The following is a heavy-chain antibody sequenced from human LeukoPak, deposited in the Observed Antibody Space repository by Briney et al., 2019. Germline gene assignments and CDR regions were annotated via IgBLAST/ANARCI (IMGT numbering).Heavy chain of an antibody. D-gene: IGHD6-13*01. CDR2: IIPIFGTA. Sequence: GASVNVSCKASGGTFSSYAISWVRQAPGQGLEWMGGIIPIFGTANYAQKFQCRVTITADESTSTAYMELSSLRSEDTAVYYCARSTRRSSSWYNWFDPWGQGTLVTVSS. CDR1: GGTFSSYA. V-gene: IGHV1-69*01. J-gene: IGHJ5*02. CDR3: ARSTRRSSSWYNWFDP.